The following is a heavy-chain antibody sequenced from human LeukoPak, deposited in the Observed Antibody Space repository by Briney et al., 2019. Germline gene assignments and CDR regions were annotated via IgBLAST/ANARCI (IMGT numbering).Heavy chain of an antibody. J-gene: IGHJ4*02. V-gene: IGHV4-39*07. Sequence: SETLSLTCTVSGDSISGSSYYWGWIRQPPGTGLEWIASIYYSGSTYNNPSLKSRVTISVNTSKNQFSLKLSSVTAADTAVYYCAKRNTGITMVRGVIKDWGQGTLVTVSS. CDR3: AKRNTGITMVRGVIKD. CDR1: GDSISGSSYY. D-gene: IGHD3-10*01. CDR2: IYYSGST.